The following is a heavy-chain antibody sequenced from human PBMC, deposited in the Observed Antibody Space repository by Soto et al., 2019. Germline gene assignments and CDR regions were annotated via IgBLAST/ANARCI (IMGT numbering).Heavy chain of an antibody. V-gene: IGHV4-34*01. CDR2: INHSGST. Sequence: QVQLQQWGAGLLKPSETLSLTCAVYGGSFSGYHWSWIRQPPGKGLEWIGEINHSGSTNYNPSLKSRVTISVDTSKNQFSLKLSSVTAADTAVYYCARGGTGSYGFYYYYYGMDVWGQGTTVTVSS. J-gene: IGHJ6*02. D-gene: IGHD5-18*01. CDR1: GGSFSGYH. CDR3: ARGGTGSYGFYYYYYGMDV.